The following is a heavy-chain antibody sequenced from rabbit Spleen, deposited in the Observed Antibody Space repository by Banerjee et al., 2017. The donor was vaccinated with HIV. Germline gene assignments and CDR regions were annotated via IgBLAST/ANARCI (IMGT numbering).Heavy chain of an antibody. Sequence: QEQLDESGGDLVKPEGSLTLTCTASGFSLSNNYWICWVRQAPGKGLEWIACIRTAGSGFTYFASWAKGRFTISKTSSTTVTLQMTSLTVADTATYFCARRYTTNINYYRYNLWGPGTLVTVS. CDR3: ARRYTTNINYYRYNL. CDR2: IRTAGSGFT. V-gene: IGHV1S45*01. CDR1: GFSLSNNYW. J-gene: IGHJ4*01. D-gene: IGHD1-1*01.